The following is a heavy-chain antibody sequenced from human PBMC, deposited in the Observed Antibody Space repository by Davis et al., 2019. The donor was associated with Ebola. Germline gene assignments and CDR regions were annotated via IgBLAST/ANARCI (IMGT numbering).Heavy chain of an antibody. CDR2: IYSGGSR. CDR3: ASTMRLHLGETYDY. J-gene: IGHJ4*02. V-gene: IGHV3-53*01. CDR1: GFTASSNY. D-gene: IGHD3-16*01. Sequence: GGSLRLSCAASGFTASSNYMSWVRQAPGKGLEWVSVIYSGGSRYYADSVKGRFTISRDNSKNTLYLQMNSLRAEDTAVYYCASTMRLHLGETYDYWGQGTLVTVSS.